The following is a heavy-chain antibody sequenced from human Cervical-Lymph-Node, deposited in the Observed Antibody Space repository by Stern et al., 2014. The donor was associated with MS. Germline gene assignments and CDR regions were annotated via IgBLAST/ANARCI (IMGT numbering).Heavy chain of an antibody. CDR1: GYTFNYY. CDR3: AKDYSTSSSNWFDP. CDR2: INPISGVT. Sequence: VQLLESGAEVKKPGASVKVSCKASGYTFNYYMHWVRQAPGPGPEWMGRINPISGVTDYARKFQGRVTMTRDTSISTAYMELSRLRSDDTAVYYCAKDYSTSSSNWFDPWGQGTLVTVSS. D-gene: IGHD6-6*01. J-gene: IGHJ5*02. V-gene: IGHV1-2*02.